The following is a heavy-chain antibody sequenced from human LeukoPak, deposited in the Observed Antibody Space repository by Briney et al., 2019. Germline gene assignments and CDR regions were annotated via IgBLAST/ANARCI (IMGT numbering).Heavy chain of an antibody. Sequence: SGGSLRLSCAASGFTFSAYSMNWVRQAPGKGLEWISYTSRSSGAIFYADSVKGRFTISGDNAESSLYLQMNGLRAEDTAVYYCVRDHLYGFDYWGQGTLVTVSS. CDR1: GFTFSAYS. J-gene: IGHJ4*02. CDR2: TSRSSGAI. V-gene: IGHV3-48*04. D-gene: IGHD4-17*01. CDR3: VRDHLYGFDY.